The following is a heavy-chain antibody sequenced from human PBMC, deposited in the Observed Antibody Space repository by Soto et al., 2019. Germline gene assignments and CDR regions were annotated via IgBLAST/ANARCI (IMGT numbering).Heavy chain of an antibody. CDR2: ISPYNGTT. Sequence: ASVKVSCKASGYTFTTYGISWVRQAPGQGLEWMGWISPYNGTTKYAEKFQGEMTMTTDTATSTAYMDLRSLRSDDTAVYYCARDGERDTGLNFYYYLHGMAAWGQGTRVTVS. D-gene: IGHD1-1*01. V-gene: IGHV1-18*04. J-gene: IGHJ6*02. CDR3: ARDGERDTGLNFYYYLHGMAA. CDR1: GYTFTTYG.